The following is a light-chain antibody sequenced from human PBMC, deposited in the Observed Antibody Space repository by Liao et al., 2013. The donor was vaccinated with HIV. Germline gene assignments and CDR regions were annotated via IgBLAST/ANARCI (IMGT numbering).Light chain of an antibody. Sequence: SYELTQPPSVSVSPGQTARITCSGAALPKQFGYWYQQKPGQAPVMVMVFDTDRPSGIPERFSGSNSGNTATLTISGTQAMDEADYYCQAWDSSTAVFGGGTKLTVL. V-gene: IGLV3-1*01. CDR1: ALPKQF. J-gene: IGLJ3*02. CDR3: QAWDSSTAV. CDR2: FDT.